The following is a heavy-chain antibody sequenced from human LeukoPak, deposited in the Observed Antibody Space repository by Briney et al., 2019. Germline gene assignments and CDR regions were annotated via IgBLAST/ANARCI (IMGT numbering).Heavy chain of an antibody. CDR2: IYHSGST. Sequence: SETLSLTCTVSGYSISSGFYWSWIRQPPGKGLECIGSIYHSGSTNYNPSLKSRVTISVDTSKNQFSLKLSSVTAADTAVYYCARRYGSGSYYLRYYFDYWGQGTLVTVSS. CDR3: ARRYGSGSYYLRYYFDY. J-gene: IGHJ4*02. V-gene: IGHV4-38-2*02. CDR1: GYSISSGFY. D-gene: IGHD3-10*01.